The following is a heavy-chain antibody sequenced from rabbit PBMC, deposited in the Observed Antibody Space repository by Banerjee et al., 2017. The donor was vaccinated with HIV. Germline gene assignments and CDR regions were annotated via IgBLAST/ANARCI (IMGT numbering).Heavy chain of an antibody. CDR1: GFSFSSSYY. D-gene: IGHD2-1*01. V-gene: IGHV1S40*01. CDR3: ARDHNYDDYAHFNL. Sequence: QSLEESGGDLVKPGASLTLTCTASGFSFSSSYYMCWVRQAPGKGLEWIACIYAGSSGITYYASWAKGRFTISKASSTTVTLQMTSLTAADTATYFCARDHNYDDYAHFNLWGQGTLVTVS. J-gene: IGHJ4*01. CDR2: IYAGSSGIT.